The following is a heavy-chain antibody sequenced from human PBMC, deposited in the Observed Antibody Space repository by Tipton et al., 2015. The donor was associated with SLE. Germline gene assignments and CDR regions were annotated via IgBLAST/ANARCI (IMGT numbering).Heavy chain of an antibody. Sequence: QLVQSGAEVKKPGASVKVSCKASGYTFTSYGISWVRQAPGQGLEWMGWISAYNGNTNYAQKFQGRVTMTRDTSTSTVYMELSSLRSEDTAVYYCARDRSGGDAFDIWGQGTMVTVSS. J-gene: IGHJ3*02. CDR1: GYTFTSYG. D-gene: IGHD3-16*01. V-gene: IGHV1-18*01. CDR3: ARDRSGGDAFDI. CDR2: ISAYNGNT.